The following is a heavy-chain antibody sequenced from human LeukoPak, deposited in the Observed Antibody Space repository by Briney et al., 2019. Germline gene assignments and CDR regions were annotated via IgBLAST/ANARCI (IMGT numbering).Heavy chain of an antibody. Sequence: PGRSLRLSCAASGXTFSTYGMHWVRQAPGKGLEWVAVIWYDGSNKYYADSVKGRFTISRDNSKNTLYLQMNSLRAEDTSVYYCARGTGYSYGRPDYWGQGTLVTVSS. CDR3: ARGTGYSYGRPDY. D-gene: IGHD5-18*01. J-gene: IGHJ4*02. CDR1: GXTFSTYG. CDR2: IWYDGSNK. V-gene: IGHV3-33*01.